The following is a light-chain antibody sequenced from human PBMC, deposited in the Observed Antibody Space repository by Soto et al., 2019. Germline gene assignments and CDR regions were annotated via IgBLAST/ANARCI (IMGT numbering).Light chain of an antibody. CDR2: LSS. J-gene: IGKJ5*01. CDR1: QSLLQSNGTHH. Sequence: DIVLTQSPLSLPVPPGEPASISCRSSQSLLQSNGTHHVDWYLQRPGQSPQRLLYLSSSRASGVPNKFSGSGSGKEFPPENNRVEAEDVWVYYWLQAAQSPLTVGPGTRLGIK. CDR3: LQAAQSPLT. V-gene: IGKV2-28*01.